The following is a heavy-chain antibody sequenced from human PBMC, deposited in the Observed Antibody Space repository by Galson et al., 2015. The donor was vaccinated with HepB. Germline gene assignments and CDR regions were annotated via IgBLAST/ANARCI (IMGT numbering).Heavy chain of an antibody. J-gene: IGHJ6*02. CDR3: AKGRIAAAGNGMDV. CDR1: GFTFSSYG. CDR2: ISYDGSNK. D-gene: IGHD6-13*01. V-gene: IGHV3-30*18. Sequence: SLRLSCAASGFTFSSYGMHWVRQAPGKGLEWVAVISYDGSNKYYADSVKGRFTISRDNSKNTLYLQMNSLRAEDTAVYYCAKGRIAAAGNGMDVWGQGTTVTVSS.